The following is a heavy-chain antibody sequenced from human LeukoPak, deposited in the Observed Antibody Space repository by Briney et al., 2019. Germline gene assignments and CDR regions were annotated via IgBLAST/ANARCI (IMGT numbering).Heavy chain of an antibody. V-gene: IGHV1-18*01. D-gene: IGHD3-16*01. CDR1: GYTFTSYG. J-gene: IGHJ5*02. CDR3: ARDRTPYYDYAHGVFDP. CDR2: ISAYNGNT. Sequence: ASVKVSCKASGYTFTSYGISWVRQAPGQGLEWMGWISAYNGNTNYAQKLQGRVTMTTETSTSTAYMELRSLRSDDTAVYYCARDRTPYYDYAHGVFDPWGQGTLVTVSS.